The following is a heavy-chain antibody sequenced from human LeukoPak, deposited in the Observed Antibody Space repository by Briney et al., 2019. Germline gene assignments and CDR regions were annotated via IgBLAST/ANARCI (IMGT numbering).Heavy chain of an antibody. CDR2: ISGSGSGGST. V-gene: IGHV3-23*01. D-gene: IGHD3-22*01. J-gene: IGHJ4*02. CDR1: GFTFSSSA. CDR3: AKDEDSSGYPENTDPLPDY. Sequence: GGSLRLSCAASGFTFSSSAMSWVRQAPGKGLEWVSSISGSGSGGSTYYADSVKGRFTISRDNSKNTLYLQMNSLRAEDTAVYYCAKDEDSSGYPENTDPLPDYWGQGTLVTVSS.